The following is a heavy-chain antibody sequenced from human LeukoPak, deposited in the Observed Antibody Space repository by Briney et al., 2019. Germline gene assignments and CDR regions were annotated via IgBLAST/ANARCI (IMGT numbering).Heavy chain of an antibody. CDR3: ASGRVHWDAFDI. J-gene: IGHJ3*02. V-gene: IGHV4-30-2*01. CDR2: IYHSGST. D-gene: IGHD1-1*01. CDR1: GGSISSGGYY. Sequence: SETLSLTCTVSGGSISSGGYYWSWIRQPPGKGLEWIGYIYHSGSTYYNPSLKSRVTISVDTSKNQFSLKLSSVTAADTAVYYCASGRVHWDAFDIWGQGTMVTVSS.